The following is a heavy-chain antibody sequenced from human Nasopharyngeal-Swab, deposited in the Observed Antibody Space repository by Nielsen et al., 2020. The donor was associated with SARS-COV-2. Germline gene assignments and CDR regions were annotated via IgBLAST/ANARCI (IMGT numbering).Heavy chain of an antibody. CDR3: ARDRIPWYYYDSSGYSAGDY. D-gene: IGHD3-22*01. CDR2: ISYDGSNK. Sequence: WIRQPPGKGLVWVAVISYDGSNKYYADSVKGRFTISRDKSKNTLYLQMNSLRAEDTAVYYCARDRIPWYYYDSSGYSAGDYWGQGTLVTVSS. V-gene: IGHV3-30*04. J-gene: IGHJ4*02.